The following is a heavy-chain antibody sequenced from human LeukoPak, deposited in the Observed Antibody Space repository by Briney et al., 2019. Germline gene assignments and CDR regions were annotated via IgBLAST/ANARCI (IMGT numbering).Heavy chain of an antibody. Sequence: GASVKVSCKASGGTFSSYAISRVRQAPGQGLEWMGGIIPIFGTANYAQKFQGRVTITADESTSTAYMELSSLRSEDTAVYYCARDVGEGYCSGGSCSDYWGQGTLVTVSS. V-gene: IGHV1-69*13. CDR3: ARDVGEGYCSGGSCSDY. D-gene: IGHD2-15*01. J-gene: IGHJ4*02. CDR2: IIPIFGTA. CDR1: GGTFSSYA.